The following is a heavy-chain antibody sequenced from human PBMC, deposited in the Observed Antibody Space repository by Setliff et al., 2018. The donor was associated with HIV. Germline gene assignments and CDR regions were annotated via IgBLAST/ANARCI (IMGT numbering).Heavy chain of an antibody. D-gene: IGHD5-12*01. CDR2: IVVGNGNT. CDR1: GFTFTSSA. CDR3: ARDQALEMATK. Sequence: ASVKVSCKASGFTFTSSAVQWVRQARGQRLEWIGWIVVGNGNTKYSQKFQGRVTITRDTSASTAYMELSSLRSEDTAVYYCARDQALEMATKWGQGTLVTVSS. V-gene: IGHV1-3*01. J-gene: IGHJ4*02.